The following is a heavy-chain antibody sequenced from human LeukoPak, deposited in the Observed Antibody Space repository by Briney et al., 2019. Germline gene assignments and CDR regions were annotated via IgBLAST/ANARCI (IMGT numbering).Heavy chain of an antibody. D-gene: IGHD3-3*01. J-gene: IGHJ6*02. Sequence: VASVKVSCKASGYTFTSYDINWVRQATGQGLEWMGWMNPNSGNTGYAQKFQGRVTMTRNTSISTAYMELSSLRSEDTAVYYCARGRGGWSGYSLYYYYYYGMDVWGQGTTVTVSS. CDR1: GYTFTSYD. CDR2: MNPNSGNT. V-gene: IGHV1-8*01. CDR3: ARGRGGWSGYSLYYYYYYGMDV.